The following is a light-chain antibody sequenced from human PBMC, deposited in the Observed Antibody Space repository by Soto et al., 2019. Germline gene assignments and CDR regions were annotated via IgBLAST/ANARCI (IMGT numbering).Light chain of an antibody. CDR2: GAS. Sequence: ESVLTQSPGTLSLSPGERATLSCRASQSVNSRYLAWYQQRPGQAPRLLIYGASTRAAGIPDRFSGSGSGTDFTLTISRLEPEDFAVYYCQQYGSSPRTFGQGTRLEIK. CDR1: QSVNSRY. J-gene: IGKJ5*01. CDR3: QQYGSSPRT. V-gene: IGKV3-20*01.